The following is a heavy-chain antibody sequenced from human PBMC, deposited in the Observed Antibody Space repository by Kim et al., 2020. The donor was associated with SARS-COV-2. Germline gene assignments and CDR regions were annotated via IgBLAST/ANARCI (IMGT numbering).Heavy chain of an antibody. J-gene: IGHJ3*02. Sequence: GGSLRLSCAASGFTFSSYAMSWVRQAPGKGLEWVSVIYSGGSSTYYADSVKGRFTISRDNSKNTLYLQMNSLRAEDTAVYYCAKPLAGESKWLPDEGEYAFDIWGQGTMVTVSS. CDR2: IYSGGSST. D-gene: IGHD3-16*01. V-gene: IGHV3-23*03. CDR3: AKPLAGESKWLPDEGEYAFDI. CDR1: GFTFSSYA.